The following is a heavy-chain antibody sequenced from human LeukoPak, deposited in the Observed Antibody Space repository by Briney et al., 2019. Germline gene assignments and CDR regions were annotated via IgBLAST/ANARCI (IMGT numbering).Heavy chain of an antibody. J-gene: IGHJ3*02. CDR3: ASSYDSSGFDAFDI. D-gene: IGHD3-22*01. CDR2: IYTSGST. Sequence: SETLSLTCTVSGGSISSGSYYWSWIRQPAGQGLEWIGRIYTSGSTNYNPSLKSRVTISVDTSKNQFSLKLSSVTAADTAVYYCASSYDSSGFDAFDIWGQGTMVTVSS. V-gene: IGHV4-61*02. CDR1: GGSISSGSYY.